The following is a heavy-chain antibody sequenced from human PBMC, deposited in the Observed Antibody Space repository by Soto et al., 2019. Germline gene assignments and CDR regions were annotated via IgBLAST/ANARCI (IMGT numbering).Heavy chain of an antibody. D-gene: IGHD1-26*01. CDR2: INPNSGGT. V-gene: IGHV1-2*02. CDR1: GYTFTGYY. CDR3: AFLMVPRKVGNTHHYYAMDV. Sequence: GASVKVSCKASGYTFTGYYMHWVRQAPGQGLEWMGWINPNSGGTNYEQKFQGRVSMTRDTSISTTYMELSRLRSDDTAVYYCAFLMVPRKVGNTHHYYAMDVWGQGTTVTVSS. J-gene: IGHJ6*02.